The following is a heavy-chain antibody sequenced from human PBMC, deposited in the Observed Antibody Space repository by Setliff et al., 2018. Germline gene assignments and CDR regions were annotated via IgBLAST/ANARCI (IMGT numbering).Heavy chain of an antibody. V-gene: IGHV4-39*01. Sequence: SETLPLTCTVSGGSISGYFWGWIRQPPGKGLEWIGRIYYNGNTYYNASLKSRLTISVETSKSQFSLRLNSVTAADTAVYYCARTGTKRYFDYWGQGALVTVSS. CDR1: GGSISGYF. CDR3: ARTGTKRYFDY. J-gene: IGHJ4*02. CDR2: IYYNGNT. D-gene: IGHD1-1*01.